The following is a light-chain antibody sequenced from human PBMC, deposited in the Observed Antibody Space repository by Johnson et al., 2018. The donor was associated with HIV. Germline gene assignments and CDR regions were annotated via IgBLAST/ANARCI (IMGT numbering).Light chain of an antibody. CDR2: DNN. Sequence: QSVLTQPPSVSAAPGQKVTISCSGSSSNIGNKYVSWYQQFPGTAPKLLIYDNNKRPSGIPDRFSGSKSGTSATLGITGLQTGDEADYYVGIWDSSLSAYVFGTGTKVTGL. CDR3: GIWDSSLSAYV. J-gene: IGLJ1*01. CDR1: SSNIGNKY. V-gene: IGLV1-51*01.